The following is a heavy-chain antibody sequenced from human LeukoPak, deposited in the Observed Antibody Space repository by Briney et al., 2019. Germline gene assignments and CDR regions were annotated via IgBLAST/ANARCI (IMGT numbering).Heavy chain of an antibody. Sequence: PGGTLRLSCAASGFTFSSYSMNWVRQAPGKGLEWVSSISSSSSYIYYADSVKGRFTISRDNAKNSLYLQMNSLRAEDTAVYYCARAGGGWNTAMPVGWGQGTLVTVSS. V-gene: IGHV3-21*01. CDR1: GFTFSSYS. D-gene: IGHD5-18*01. J-gene: IGHJ4*02. CDR2: ISSSSSYI. CDR3: ARAGGGWNTAMPVG.